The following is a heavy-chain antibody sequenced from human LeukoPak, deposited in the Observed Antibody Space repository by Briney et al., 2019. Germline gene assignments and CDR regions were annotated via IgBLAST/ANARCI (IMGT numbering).Heavy chain of an antibody. D-gene: IGHD4-17*01. CDR2: IYHSGST. Sequence: PSETLSLTCAVSGGSISSGGYSWSWIPHPPAKGLEWIGYIYHSGSTYYNPSLKSRVTISVDRSKNQFSLKLSSVTAADTAVYYCARGSGYGDYYDYWGQGTLVTVSS. J-gene: IGHJ4*02. CDR1: GGSISSGGYS. V-gene: IGHV4-30-2*01. CDR3: ARGSGYGDYYDY.